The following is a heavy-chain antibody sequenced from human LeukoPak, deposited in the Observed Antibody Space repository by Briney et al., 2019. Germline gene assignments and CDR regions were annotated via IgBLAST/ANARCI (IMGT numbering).Heavy chain of an antibody. CDR3: ARDGYGDYGTGEYYYYYYMDV. CDR1: GFTFSSYS. CDR2: ISSSSAHI. J-gene: IGHJ6*03. V-gene: IGHV3-21*01. D-gene: IGHD4-17*01. Sequence: GGSLRLSCAASGFTFSSYSMSWVRQAPGKGLEWVSFISSSSAHINYADSVKGRFTISRDNPRNSLYLQMNSLRAEDTAVYYCARDGYGDYGTGEYYYYYYMDVWGKGTTVTVSS.